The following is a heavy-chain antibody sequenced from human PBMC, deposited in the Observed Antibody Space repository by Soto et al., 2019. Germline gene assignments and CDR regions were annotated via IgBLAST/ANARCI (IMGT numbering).Heavy chain of an antibody. CDR3: VGPIDSSGWYDY. V-gene: IGHV5-51*01. CDR2: ICPGDSDT. J-gene: IGHJ4*02. Sequence: GESLKISCQGSGYSFTSYWIGWVRQTPGKGLEWMGMICPGDSDTRYSPSFQGQVTISADKSISAAFLQWSSLKASDTAMYYCVGPIDSSGWYDYWDQRSLVTASS. CDR1: GYSFTSYW. D-gene: IGHD6-19*01.